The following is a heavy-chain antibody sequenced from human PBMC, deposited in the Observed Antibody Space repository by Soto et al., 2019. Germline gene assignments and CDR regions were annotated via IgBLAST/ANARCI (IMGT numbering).Heavy chain of an antibody. J-gene: IGHJ5*02. CDR3: ARFAGRSGWYSKWFDH. V-gene: IGHV1-18*01. CDR2: ISAYNGNT. CDR1: GYTFTSYG. D-gene: IGHD6-19*01. Sequence: RASVKVSCKASGYTFTSYGISWVRQAPGQGLEWMGWISAYNGNTNYAQKLQGRVTMTTDTSTSTAYMELRSLRSDDTAVCYCARFAGRSGWYSKWFDHWGPGTLVTAS.